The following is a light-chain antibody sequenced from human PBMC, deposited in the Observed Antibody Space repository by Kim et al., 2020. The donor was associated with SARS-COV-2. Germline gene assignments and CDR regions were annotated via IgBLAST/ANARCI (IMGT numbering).Light chain of an antibody. J-gene: IGKJ1*01. V-gene: IGKV1-5*01. CDR2: GAS. CDR1: QSIGEW. CDR3: QQYKDYMT. Sequence: DIQMTHSPSTLSASVGDRVTITCRASQSIGEWLAWYQQKPGKAPNLLIYGASTLRSGVPSRFRGSGSGTEFTLTITSLQPDDVATYFCQQYKDYMTFGQGTRVEIE.